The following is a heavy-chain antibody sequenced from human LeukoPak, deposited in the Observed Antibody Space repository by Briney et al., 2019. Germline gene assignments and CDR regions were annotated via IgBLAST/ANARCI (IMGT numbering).Heavy chain of an antibody. Sequence: SETLSLTCTVSGGSISSSYWSWIRQPPGKGLEWIGYIYSSGNTNSNPSLKSRVTIAVDTSKSQFSLKLSSVTAADTAVYYCARGGYSYDHYFDYWGQGTLVTVSS. CDR3: ARGGYSYDHYFDY. J-gene: IGHJ4*02. V-gene: IGHV4-59*01. CDR1: GGSISSSY. CDR2: IYSSGNT. D-gene: IGHD5-18*01.